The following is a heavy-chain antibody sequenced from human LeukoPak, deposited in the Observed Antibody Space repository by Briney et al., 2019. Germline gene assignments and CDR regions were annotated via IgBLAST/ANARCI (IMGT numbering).Heavy chain of an antibody. V-gene: IGHV3-23*01. Sequence: SGGSLRLSCAASGFTFSSYWMHWVRQAPGKGLEWVSAISGSGGSTYYADSVKGRFTISRDNSKNTLYLQMNSLRAEDTAVYYCAKFLPTHIVVANYYFDYWGQGTLVTVSS. CDR1: GFTFSSYW. CDR2: ISGSGGST. CDR3: AKFLPTHIVVANYYFDY. D-gene: IGHD2-21*01. J-gene: IGHJ4*02.